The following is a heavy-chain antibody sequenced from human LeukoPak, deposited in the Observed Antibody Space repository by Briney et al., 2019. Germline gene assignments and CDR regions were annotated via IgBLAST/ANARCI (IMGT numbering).Heavy chain of an antibody. J-gene: IGHJ4*02. V-gene: IGHV3-30*18. CDR3: AKDLLGDYDDF. CDR2: ISYDAGNK. CDR1: GFTFSSYG. D-gene: IGHD3-16*01. Sequence: GSLRLSCAASGFTFSSYGMSWVRQAPGKGLDWVAVISYDAGNKYYSDSVKGRFTISRDNSKNTVYLQMNSLRFEDTAVYYCAKDLLGDYDDFWGQGTLVTVSS.